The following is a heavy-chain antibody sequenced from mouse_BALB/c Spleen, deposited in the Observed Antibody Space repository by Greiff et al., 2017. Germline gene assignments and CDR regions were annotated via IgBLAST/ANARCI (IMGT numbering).Heavy chain of an antibody. D-gene: IGHD2-14*01. Sequence: VQVVESGPGLVAPSQSLSITCTVSGFSLSRYSVHWVRQPPGKGLEWLGMIWGGGSTDYNSALKSRLSISKDNSKSQVFLKMNSLQTDDTAMYYCARNGYRYDDYYAMDYWGQGTSVTVSS. J-gene: IGHJ4*01. CDR1: GFSLSRYS. CDR2: IWGGGST. CDR3: ARNGYRYDDYYAMDY. V-gene: IGHV2-6-4*01.